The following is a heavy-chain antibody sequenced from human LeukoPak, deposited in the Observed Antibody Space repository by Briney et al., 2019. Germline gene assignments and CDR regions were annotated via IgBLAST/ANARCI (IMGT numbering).Heavy chain of an antibody. CDR3: AKDYYDSSGYYHPVDY. Sequence: GGSLRLSCAASGFTFSTYAVNWVRQAPGKGLEWVSAISGSGGSTYYADSVKGRFTISRDNSKNTLYLQMNSLRAEDTAVYYCAKDYYDSSGYYHPVDYWGQGTLVTVSS. V-gene: IGHV3-23*01. D-gene: IGHD3-22*01. J-gene: IGHJ4*02. CDR1: GFTFSTYA. CDR2: ISGSGGST.